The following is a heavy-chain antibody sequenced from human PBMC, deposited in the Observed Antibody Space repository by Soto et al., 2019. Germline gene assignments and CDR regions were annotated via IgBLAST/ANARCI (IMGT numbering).Heavy chain of an antibody. J-gene: IGHJ5*02. V-gene: IGHV4-39*01. D-gene: IGHD2-15*01. CDR1: GGSISSSSYY. Sequence: PSETLSLTCTVSGGSISSSSYYWGWIRQPPGKGLEWIGSIYYSGSTYYNPSLKSRVTISVDTSKNQFSLKLSSVTAADPAVYYCARHSAGYCSGGSCYLLWFDPWGQGTLVTVSS. CDR2: IYYSGST. CDR3: ARHSAGYCSGGSCYLLWFDP.